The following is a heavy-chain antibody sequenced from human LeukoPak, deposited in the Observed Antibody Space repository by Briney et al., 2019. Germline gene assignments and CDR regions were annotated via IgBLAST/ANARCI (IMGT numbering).Heavy chain of an antibody. CDR3: ARARVAAAGPFDY. V-gene: IGHV4-38-2*01. D-gene: IGHD6-13*01. Sequence: SETLSLTCAVSGYSITSGYYWGWIRQPPGKGLEWIGRIYHSGGTNNNPSLKSRVTISVDTSKNQFSLRLSSVTAADTAVYYCARARVAAAGPFDYWGQGTLVTVSS. CDR2: IYHSGGT. CDR1: GYSITSGYY. J-gene: IGHJ4*02.